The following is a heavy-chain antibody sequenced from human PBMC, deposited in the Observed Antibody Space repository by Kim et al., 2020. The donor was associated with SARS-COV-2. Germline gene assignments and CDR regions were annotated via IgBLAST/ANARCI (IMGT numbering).Heavy chain of an antibody. CDR3: ARGRYSSSWYGTAPIDP. J-gene: IGHJ5*02. CDR2: INHSGST. CDR1: GGSFSGYY. Sequence: SETLSLTCAVYGGSFSGYYWSWIRQPPGKGLEWIGEINHSGSTNYNPSLKSRVTISVDTSKNQFSLKLSSVTAADTAVYYCARGRYSSSWYGTAPIDPWGQGTLVTVSS. V-gene: IGHV4-34*01. D-gene: IGHD6-13*01.